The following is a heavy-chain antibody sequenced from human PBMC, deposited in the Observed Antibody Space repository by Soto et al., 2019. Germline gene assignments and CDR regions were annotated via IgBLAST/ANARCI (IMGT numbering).Heavy chain of an antibody. D-gene: IGHD5-12*01. V-gene: IGHV4-4*02. CDR3: ASLTGVATIYDY. Sequence: PYETLSLTFAVSAGSISNSNWWSWVRQSPGKGLEWIGEIYHSGATNYNPSLKRRATISVDKPKNQSALKLSSVTAADTAVYYCASLTGVATIYDYWGQGTLVTVSS. CDR2: IYHSGAT. J-gene: IGHJ4*02. CDR1: AGSISNSNW.